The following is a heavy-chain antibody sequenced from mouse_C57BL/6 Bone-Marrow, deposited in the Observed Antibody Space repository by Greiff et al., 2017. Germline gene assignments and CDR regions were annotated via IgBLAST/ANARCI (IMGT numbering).Heavy chain of an antibody. D-gene: IGHD1-1*01. Sequence: QVQLQQPGAELVKPGASVKLSCKASGYTFTSYWMHWVKQRPGQGLEWIGRIDPNSGGTKYNEKFKSKATLTVDKPSSTAYMQLSSLTSEDSAVYYCDREITTVLKAYWGQGTLVTVSA. CDR3: DREITTVLKAY. V-gene: IGHV1-72*01. CDR2: IDPNSGGT. J-gene: IGHJ3*01. CDR1: GYTFTSYW.